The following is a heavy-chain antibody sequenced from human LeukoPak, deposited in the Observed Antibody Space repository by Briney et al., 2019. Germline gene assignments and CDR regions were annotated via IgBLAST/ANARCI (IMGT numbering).Heavy chain of an antibody. CDR3: ATAGRYCTNGVCQFNWFDP. Sequence: SETLSLTCTVSGASISSYYWSWIRQPPGKGLEWIGYMYYSGSTNYNPSLKSRVTISVDTSKNQFSLKLTSVTAADTAVYYCATAGRYCTNGVCQFNWFDPWGQGTLVTVSS. CDR1: GASISSYY. D-gene: IGHD2-8*01. CDR2: MYYSGST. J-gene: IGHJ5*02. V-gene: IGHV4-59*01.